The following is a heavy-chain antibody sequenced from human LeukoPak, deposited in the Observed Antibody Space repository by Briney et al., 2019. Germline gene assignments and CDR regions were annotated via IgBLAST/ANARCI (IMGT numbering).Heavy chain of an antibody. CDR3: ARSGYYDSSGNDAFGI. V-gene: IGHV4-59*02. CDR2: IYYSGST. CDR1: GGSVSSYY. J-gene: IGHJ3*02. D-gene: IGHD3-22*01. Sequence: SETLSLTCTVSGGSVSSYYWSWIRQPPGKGLEWIGYIYYSGSTNYNPSLKSRVTISVDTSKNQFSLKLSSVTAADTAVYYCARSGYYDSSGNDAFGIWGQGTMVTVSS.